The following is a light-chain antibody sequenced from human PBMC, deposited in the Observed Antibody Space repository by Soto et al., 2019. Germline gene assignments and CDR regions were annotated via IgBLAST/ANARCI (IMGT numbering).Light chain of an antibody. J-gene: IGKJ4*01. CDR3: QQYGSSPT. V-gene: IGKV3-20*01. CDR1: QSVRRSF. CDR2: GAS. Sequence: EIVLTQSPGTLSLSPGEGATLSCRASQSVRRSFLAWYQQKPGQAPSLLIYGASSRATGIPDRFSGGGSGTDFTFTISRLEPEDLAVYYCQQYGSSPTFGGGTKVEIK.